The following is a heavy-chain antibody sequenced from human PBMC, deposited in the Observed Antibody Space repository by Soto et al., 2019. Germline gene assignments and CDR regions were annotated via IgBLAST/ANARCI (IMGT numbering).Heavy chain of an antibody. CDR3: ARDYNWGFDL. J-gene: IGHJ4*02. Sequence: EVQLVESGGGLVQPGGSLRLSCVASGFSFNTFSMNWVRQAPGKGLEWIAYIRTTPSTIYYADSVQGRFTISRDSAKNSLFLQMDSLRADDTAVYYGARDYNWGFDLWGQGALVTVSS. CDR2: IRTTPSTI. V-gene: IGHV3-48*01. CDR1: GFSFNTFS. D-gene: IGHD1-1*01.